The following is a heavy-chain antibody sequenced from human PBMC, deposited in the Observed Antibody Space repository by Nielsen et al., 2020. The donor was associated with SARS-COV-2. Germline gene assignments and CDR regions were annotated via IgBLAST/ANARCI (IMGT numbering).Heavy chain of an antibody. V-gene: IGHV3-21*04. D-gene: IGHD5-12*01. J-gene: IGHJ6*03. Sequence: VRQMPGKGLEWVSSISSSSSYIYYADSVKGRFTISRDNAKNSLYLQMNSLRAEDTAVYYCAKGYSGYDWGLYYYYYMDVWGKGTTVTVSS. CDR3: AKGYSGYDWGLYYYYYMDV. CDR2: ISSSSSYI.